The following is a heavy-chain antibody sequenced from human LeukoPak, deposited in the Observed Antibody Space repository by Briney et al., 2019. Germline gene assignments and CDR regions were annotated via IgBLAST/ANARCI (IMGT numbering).Heavy chain of an antibody. CDR2: IYTSGST. J-gene: IGHJ6*02. CDR3: ARDSGSYWGHYYYYGMDV. CDR1: GGSISSYY. Sequence: PSETLSLTCTVSGGSISSYYWSWIRQPAGKGLEWIGRIYTSGSTNYNPSLKSRVTMSVDTSKNQFSLKLSSVTAADTAVYYCARDSGSYWGHYYYYGMDVWGQGTTVTVSS. V-gene: IGHV4-4*07. D-gene: IGHD1-26*01.